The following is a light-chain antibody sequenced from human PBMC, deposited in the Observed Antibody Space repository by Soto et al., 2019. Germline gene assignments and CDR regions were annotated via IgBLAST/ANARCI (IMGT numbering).Light chain of an antibody. V-gene: IGLV1-40*01. Sequence: QSVLTQPPSVSGAPGQRVTISCTGSSSNIGAGYDVHWYQQLPGTAPKLLIYGNSNRPAGVPDRFSGSESGPSASLAITGLQAEDEADYSCQSYDSSLSGSVFGGGTQLTVL. J-gene: IGLJ7*01. CDR3: QSYDSSLSGSV. CDR1: SSNIGAGYD. CDR2: GNS.